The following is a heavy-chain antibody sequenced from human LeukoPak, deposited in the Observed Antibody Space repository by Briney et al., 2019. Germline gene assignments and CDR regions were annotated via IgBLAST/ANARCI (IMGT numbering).Heavy chain of an antibody. CDR2: ISSSSSYI. Sequence: GGSLRLSCAASGFTFSSYSMSWVRQAPGKGLEWVSSISSSSSYIYYADSVKGRFTISRDNAKNSLYLQMNSLRAEDTAVYYCARERGGYSSGWSSYYFDYWGQGTLVTVSS. CDR1: GFTFSSYS. D-gene: IGHD6-19*01. CDR3: ARERGGYSSGWSSYYFDY. J-gene: IGHJ4*02. V-gene: IGHV3-21*01.